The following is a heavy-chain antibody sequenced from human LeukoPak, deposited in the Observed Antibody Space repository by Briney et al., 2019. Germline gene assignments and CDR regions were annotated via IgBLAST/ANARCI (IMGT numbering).Heavy chain of an antibody. CDR2: ISYNGSNK. CDR1: GFTFSSYG. D-gene: IGHD2-8*01. Sequence: GGSLRLSCAASGFTFSSYGMHWVRQAPGKGLEWVAVISYNGSNKYYADSVKGRFTISRDNSKSTLYLLMNSLRAEDTATYYCVKNSRYCTKAACYDYWGQGTLVTVSS. J-gene: IGHJ4*02. V-gene: IGHV3-30*18. CDR3: VKNSRYCTKAACYDY.